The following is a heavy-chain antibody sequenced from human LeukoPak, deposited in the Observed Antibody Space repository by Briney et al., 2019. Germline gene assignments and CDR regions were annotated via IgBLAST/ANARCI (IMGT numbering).Heavy chain of an antibody. V-gene: IGHV4-4*07. Sequence: SESLSLTRAVSGGSISSYYWSWIRQPARKGLEWIGRIYASGSTNYNPSLKSRVTMSVDTSQNQFSLNPSSVTAADTAVYYCATGDYCSSTSCAANDAFDIWGQGTMVTVSS. CDR3: ATGDYCSSTSCAANDAFDI. D-gene: IGHD2-2*01. CDR2: IYASGST. CDR1: GGSISSYY. J-gene: IGHJ3*02.